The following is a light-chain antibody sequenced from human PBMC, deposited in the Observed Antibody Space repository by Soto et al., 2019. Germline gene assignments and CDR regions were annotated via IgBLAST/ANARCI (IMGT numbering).Light chain of an antibody. CDR1: QSVSSN. J-gene: IGKJ1*01. CDR3: QQYGSSLPWT. CDR2: GAS. V-gene: IGKV3-20*01. Sequence: DIVMTQSPATLSVSPGERATLSCRASQSVSSNLAWYQQKPGQAPRLLIYGASSRATGIPDRFSGSGSGTDFTLTISRLEPEDFAVYYCQQYGSSLPWTFGQGTKVDIK.